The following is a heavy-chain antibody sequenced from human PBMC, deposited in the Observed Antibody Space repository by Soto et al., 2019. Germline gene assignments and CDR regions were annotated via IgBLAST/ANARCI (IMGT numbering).Heavy chain of an antibody. CDR1: GGSISSGGYY. D-gene: IGHD6-19*01. CDR3: ARDVDSSGWFHY. CDR2: IYYSGST. J-gene: IGHJ4*02. Sequence: PSETLSLTCTVSGGSISSGGYYWSWIRQHPGRGLEWIGYIYYSGSTYYNPSLESRLTMSVDTSKNQFSLKLSSVTAADTAVYYCARDVDSSGWFHYRGQGPLVSVSS. V-gene: IGHV4-31*03.